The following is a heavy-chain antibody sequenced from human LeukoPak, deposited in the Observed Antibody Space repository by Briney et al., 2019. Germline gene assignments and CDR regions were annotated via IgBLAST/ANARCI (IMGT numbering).Heavy chain of an antibody. CDR2: IYHSGTT. D-gene: IGHD4-23*01. V-gene: IGHV4-38-2*01. J-gene: IGHJ4*02. CDR1: GYSISTGYY. Sequence: SETLSLTCAVSGYSISTGYYWGWIRQPPGKGLEWIGSIYHSGTTYYNPSLKSRVTISVDTSKNQFYLKLSSVTAADTAVYYCASGTPTVVTPPYFDYWGQGTLVTVSS. CDR3: ASGTPTVVTPPYFDY.